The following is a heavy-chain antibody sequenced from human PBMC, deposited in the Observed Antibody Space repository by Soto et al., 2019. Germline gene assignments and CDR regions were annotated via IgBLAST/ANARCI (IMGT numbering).Heavy chain of an antibody. V-gene: IGHV3-23*01. D-gene: IGHD3-3*01. CDR3: AKDYGRHRMTVFGVSDAFDS. J-gene: IGHJ3*01. Sequence: EVQLLESGGGLVQPGGSLRLSCAASGFTFSSYAMSWVRQAPGKGLEWVSAISGSGGSTYYADSVKGRFTISRGNSKNTLYLQMGSLRAEDTAVYSCAKDYGRHRMTVFGVSDAFDSWGQGTMVTVSS. CDR2: ISGSGGST. CDR1: GFTFSSYA.